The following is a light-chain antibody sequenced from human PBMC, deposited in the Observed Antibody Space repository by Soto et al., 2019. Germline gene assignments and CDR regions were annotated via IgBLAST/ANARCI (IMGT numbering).Light chain of an antibody. CDR3: QQYDTSPLT. Sequence: PGERATLSCRASQSVNTTYIAWYQQKPGQAPRLLIYGASSRATGVPDRFSGSGSGTNFTLTISRLEPEDFAVYYCQQYDTSPLTFGGGTKVDIK. V-gene: IGKV3-20*01. CDR2: GAS. J-gene: IGKJ4*01. CDR1: QSVNTTY.